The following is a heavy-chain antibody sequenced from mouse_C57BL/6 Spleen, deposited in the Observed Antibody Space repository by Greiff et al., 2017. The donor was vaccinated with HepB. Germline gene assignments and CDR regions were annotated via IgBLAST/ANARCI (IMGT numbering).Heavy chain of an antibody. J-gene: IGHJ2*01. V-gene: IGHV1-50*01. CDR1: GYTFTSYW. Sequence: QVQLKQPGAELVKPGASVKLSCKASGYTFTSYWMQWVKQRPGQGLEWIGEIDPSDSYTNYNQKFKGKATLTVDTSSSTAYMQLSSLTSEDSAVYYCARGGGNYGFDYWGQGTTLTVSS. CDR3: ARGGGNYGFDY. CDR2: IDPSDSYT. D-gene: IGHD2-1*01.